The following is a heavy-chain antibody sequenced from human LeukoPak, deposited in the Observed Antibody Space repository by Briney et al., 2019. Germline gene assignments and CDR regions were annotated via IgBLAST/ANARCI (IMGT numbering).Heavy chain of an antibody. V-gene: IGHV4-34*01. CDR2: INHSGST. J-gene: IGHJ5*02. CDR1: GGSFSGYY. D-gene: IGHD6-19*01. Sequence: PSETLSLTCAVYGGSFSGYYWSWIRQPPGKGLEWSGEINHSGSTNYNPSLKSRVTMSVDTSKNQFSLKLSSVTAADTAVYYCARSSGWYWFDPWGQGTLVTVSS. CDR3: ARSSGWYWFDP.